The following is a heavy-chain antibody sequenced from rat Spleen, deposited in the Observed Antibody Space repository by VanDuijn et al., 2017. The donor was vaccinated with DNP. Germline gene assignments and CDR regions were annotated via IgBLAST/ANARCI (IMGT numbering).Heavy chain of an antibody. Sequence: QVQLKESGPGLVQPSETLSLTCSVSGFSLNSYSVSWLRQPSGRGPEWMGRMWYDGHIVYNSALKSRLSITRNTSRNQIFLKMYSVQTDPTGSYSCASGTSTDYFDYCPQGVTVTVSS. CDR2: MWYDGHI. D-gene: IGHD1-5*01. V-gene: IGHV2-34*01. CDR3: ASGTSTDYFDY. J-gene: IGHJ2*01. CDR1: GFSLNSYS.